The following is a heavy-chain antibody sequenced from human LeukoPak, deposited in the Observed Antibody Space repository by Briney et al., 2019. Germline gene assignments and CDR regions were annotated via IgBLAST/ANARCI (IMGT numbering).Heavy chain of an antibody. J-gene: IGHJ3*02. CDR3: AREPLVGSLNDAFDI. V-gene: IGHV3-30*03. CDR1: GFTFSSYG. D-gene: IGHD1-26*01. CDR2: ISYDGSNK. Sequence: GRSLRLSCAASGFTFSSYGMHWVRQAPGKGLEWVAVISYDGSNKYYADSVKGRFTISRDNSKNTLYLQMNSLRAEDTAVYYCAREPLVGSLNDAFDIWGQGTMVTVSS.